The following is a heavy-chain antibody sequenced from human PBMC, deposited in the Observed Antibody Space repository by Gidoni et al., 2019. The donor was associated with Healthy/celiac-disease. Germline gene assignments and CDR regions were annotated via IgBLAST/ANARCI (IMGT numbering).Heavy chain of an antibody. D-gene: IGHD3-10*01. CDR3: AGDGFPGFGELLFDY. CDR1: GLTSISYS. Sequence: EVQLVASGGGLVQLGGSLRLSCAASGLTSISYSMNWVRLAPGKGQEWVSYINSSSSTIYYADSVKGRFTISRENAKNSLYLQMNSLRAEDTAVYYCAGDGFPGFGELLFDYWGQGTLVTVSS. CDR2: INSSSSTI. J-gene: IGHJ4*02. V-gene: IGHV3-48*01.